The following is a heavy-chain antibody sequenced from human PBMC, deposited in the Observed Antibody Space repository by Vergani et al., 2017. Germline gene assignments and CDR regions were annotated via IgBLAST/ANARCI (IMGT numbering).Heavy chain of an antibody. CDR1: GFTSSSYS. J-gene: IGHJ4*02. V-gene: IGHV3-21*01. CDR3: ARVIVVVTAILDY. D-gene: IGHD2-21*02. CDR2: ISSSSSYI. Sequence: EVQLLESGGGLVQPGGSLRLSCAASGFTSSSYSMNWVRQASGKGLEWVSSISSSSSYIYYADSVKGRFTISRDNAKNSLYLQMNSLRAEDTAVYYCARVIVVVTAILDYWGQGTLVTVSS.